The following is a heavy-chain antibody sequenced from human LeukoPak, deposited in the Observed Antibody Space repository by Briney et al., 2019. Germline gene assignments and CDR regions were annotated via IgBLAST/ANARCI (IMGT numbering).Heavy chain of an antibody. CDR3: ARANPPGISFFDY. CDR1: GFTFSSYS. D-gene: IGHD2-15*01. V-gene: IGHV3-21*06. CDR2: ISSGSTSI. Sequence: GGSLRLSCAASGFTFSSYSMNWVRQAPGKGLEWVSSISSGSTSIYYADSVKGRFTISRDNAKDSLYLQMNSLRAEDTAVYYCARANPPGISFFDYWAREPWSPSPQ. J-gene: IGHJ4*02.